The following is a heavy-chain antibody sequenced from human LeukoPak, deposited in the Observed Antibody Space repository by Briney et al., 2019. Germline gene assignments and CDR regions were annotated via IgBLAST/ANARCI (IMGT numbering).Heavy chain of an antibody. CDR1: GFTFSGSA. Sequence: GGSLRLSCAASGFTFSGSAIHWVRQASGKGLEWVGRIRSKANSYATAYAASVKGRFTISRDDSKNTAYLQMNSLKTEDTAVYYCTRAPEARTIFGVVMNDYWGQGTLVTVSS. D-gene: IGHD3-3*01. V-gene: IGHV3-73*01. J-gene: IGHJ4*02. CDR2: IRSKANSYAT. CDR3: TRAPEARTIFGVVMNDY.